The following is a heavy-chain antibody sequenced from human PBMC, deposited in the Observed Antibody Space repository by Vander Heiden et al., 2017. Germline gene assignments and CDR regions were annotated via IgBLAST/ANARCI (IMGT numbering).Heavy chain of an antibody. CDR3: ARDRGGSYPD. Sequence: QVQLVQSGTEVKKPGASVKVSCQTSGSTFTNYAFSLLPQAPEQGLEWMGWISPYNGNTNYAQKLQGRVTMTTDTSTSTAYMELRSLRSDDTAVYSCARDRGGSYPDWGQGTLVTVSS. CDR1: GSTFTNYA. J-gene: IGHJ4*02. V-gene: IGHV1-18*01. D-gene: IGHD1-26*01. CDR2: ISPYNGNT.